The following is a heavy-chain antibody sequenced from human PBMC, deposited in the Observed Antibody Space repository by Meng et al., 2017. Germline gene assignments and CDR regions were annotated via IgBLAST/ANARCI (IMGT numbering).Heavy chain of an antibody. CDR1: GGSISSYY. V-gene: IGHV4-59*01. D-gene: IGHD4-17*01. Sequence: SETLSLTFTVSGGSISSYYWSWIRQPPGKGLEWIGYIYYSGSTNYNPSLKSRVAISVDTSKNQFSLKLSSVTAADTAVYYYASLRYGQYYFDYWGQGTLVTVSS. J-gene: IGHJ4*02. CDR3: ASLRYGQYYFDY. CDR2: IYYSGST.